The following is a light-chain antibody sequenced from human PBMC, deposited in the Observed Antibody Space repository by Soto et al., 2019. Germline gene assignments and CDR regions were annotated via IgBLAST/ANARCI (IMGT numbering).Light chain of an antibody. CDR2: EVS. CDR3: SPYTSSSTLPGV. CDR1: SSDVGGYNY. Sequence: QSVLTQPASVSGAPGQSITISCTGTSSDVGGYNYVSWYQQHPGKAPKLMIYEVSNRPSGVSNRFSGSKSGNTASLTISGLQAEDEADYYSSPYTSSSTLPGVFGGGTKLTVL. V-gene: IGLV2-14*01. J-gene: IGLJ2*01.